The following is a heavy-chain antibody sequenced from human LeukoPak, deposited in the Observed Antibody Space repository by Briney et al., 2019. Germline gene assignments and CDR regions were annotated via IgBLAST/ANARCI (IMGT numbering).Heavy chain of an antibody. CDR1: AFSFSSYG. Sequence: GGSLRLSCAASAFSFSSYGMHWVRQAPGKGLEWVAVIWSDGSIKFYGDSVKGRFTISRDNSKNTLYLQMDSLRAEDTAIYYCARDLGYAPDYWGQGTLVTVSS. J-gene: IGHJ4*02. D-gene: IGHD3-16*01. CDR2: IWSDGSIK. CDR3: ARDLGYAPDY. V-gene: IGHV3-33*01.